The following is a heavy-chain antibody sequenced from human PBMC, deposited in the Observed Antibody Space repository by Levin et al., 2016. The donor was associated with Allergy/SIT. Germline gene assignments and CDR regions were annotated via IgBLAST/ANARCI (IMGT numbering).Heavy chain of an antibody. V-gene: IGHV3-23*01. J-gene: IGHJ6*02. CDR3: AKDLAMTTSRFFDYYGMDV. CDR2: ISGSGGTT. CDR1: GFTFRSYA. Sequence: GGSLRLSCAASGFTFRSYAMSWVRQAPGKGLEWVSAISGSGGTTYYADSVKGRFTISRDSSKNTLYLQMNSLTAEDTAVYYCAKDLAMTTSRFFDYYGMDVWGRGTTVTVSS. D-gene: IGHD1-1*01.